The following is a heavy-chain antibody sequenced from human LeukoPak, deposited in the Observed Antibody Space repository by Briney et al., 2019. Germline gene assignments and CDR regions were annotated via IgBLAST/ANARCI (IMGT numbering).Heavy chain of an antibody. J-gene: IGHJ4*02. V-gene: IGHV4-59*01. D-gene: IGHD5-12*01. Sequence: SETLSLTCTVSGGSISSYYWSWIRQPPGKGLEWIGYIYYSGSTNYNPSLKSRVTISVNTSKNQFSLKLSSVTAADTAVYYCARAGYSGYDLDYWGQGTLVTVSS. CDR3: ARAGYSGYDLDY. CDR2: IYYSGST. CDR1: GGSISSYY.